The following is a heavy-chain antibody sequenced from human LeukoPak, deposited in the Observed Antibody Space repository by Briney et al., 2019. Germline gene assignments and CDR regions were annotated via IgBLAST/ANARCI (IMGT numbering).Heavy chain of an antibody. CDR3: AKTISSSGYELYYYYYYMDV. V-gene: IGHV3-23*01. D-gene: IGHD5-12*01. CDR1: GFTFSSYV. J-gene: IGHJ6*03. Sequence: PGGSLRLSCAASGFTFSSYVMSWVRQAPGKGLEWVSAISGSGGSTYYADSVKGRFTISRDNSKNTLYLQMNSLRAEDTAVYYCAKTISSSGYELYYYYYYMDVWGKGTTVTVSS. CDR2: ISGSGGST.